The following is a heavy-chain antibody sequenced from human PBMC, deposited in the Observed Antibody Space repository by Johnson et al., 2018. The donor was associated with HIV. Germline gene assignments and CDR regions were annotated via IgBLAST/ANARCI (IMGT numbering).Heavy chain of an antibody. CDR1: GFTVSSNY. D-gene: IGHD1-7*01. CDR3: ARRGNYLADAFDI. V-gene: IGHV3-66*01. J-gene: IGHJ3*02. Sequence: VQLVESGGGLVQPGGSLRLSCAVSGFTVSSNYITWVRQAPGKGMEWISVIYSGCDTYYANSEQGKFTISRDNSKNTLYLQMGSLRAEDMAVYYCARRGNYLADAFDIWGQGTMVTVSS. CDR2: IYSGCDT.